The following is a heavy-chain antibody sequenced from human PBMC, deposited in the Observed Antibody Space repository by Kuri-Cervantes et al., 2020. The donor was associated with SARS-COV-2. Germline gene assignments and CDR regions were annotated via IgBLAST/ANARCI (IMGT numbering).Heavy chain of an antibody. CDR2: IYYSGST. V-gene: IGHV4-59*08. Sequence: GSLRLSCTVSGGSISSHYWSWIRQPPGKGLEWIGYIYYSGSTYYNPSLKSRVTISVDTSKNQFSLKLSSVTAADTAVYYCARAKSGGVPYYFDYWGQGTLVTVSS. J-gene: IGHJ4*02. D-gene: IGHD3-3*01. CDR3: ARAKSGGVPYYFDY. CDR1: GGSISSHY.